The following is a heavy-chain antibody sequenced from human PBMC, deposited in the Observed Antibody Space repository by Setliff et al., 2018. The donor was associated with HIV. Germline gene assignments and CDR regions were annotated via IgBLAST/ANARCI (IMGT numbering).Heavy chain of an antibody. V-gene: IGHV1-2*02. CDR2: INPNSGGT. J-gene: IGHJ4*02. CDR3: ARPGYSGYDFIGGNLGH. Sequence: GASVKVSCKASGYTFTGYYMHWVRQAPGQGLEWMGWINPNSGGTNYAQIFQGRVTMTRDTSISTAYMELSRLRSDDTAVYYCARPGYSGYDFIGGNLGHWGQGALVTVPS. CDR1: GYTFTGYY. D-gene: IGHD5-12*01.